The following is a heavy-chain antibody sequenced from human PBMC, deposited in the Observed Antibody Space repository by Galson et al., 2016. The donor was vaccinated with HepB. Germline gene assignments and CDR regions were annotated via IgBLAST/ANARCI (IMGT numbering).Heavy chain of an antibody. V-gene: IGHV3-53*01. J-gene: IGHJ6*02. Sequence: SLGLSCAASGFTVSTNYMSWVRQAPGKGLEWVSVIYSSGSTYYADSVKGRFTFSRDNSKNTLYLQMNSLRAEDTAVYYCARAWGNYGMDVWGQGTTVTVSS. D-gene: IGHD7-27*01. CDR3: ARAWGNYGMDV. CDR2: IYSSGST. CDR1: GFTVSTNY.